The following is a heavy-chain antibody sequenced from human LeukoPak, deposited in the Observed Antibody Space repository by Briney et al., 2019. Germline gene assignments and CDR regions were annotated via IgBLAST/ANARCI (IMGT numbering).Heavy chain of an antibody. J-gene: IGHJ1*01. Sequence: SETLSLTXAVYGGSFSGYYWSWIRQPPGKGLEWIGEINHSGSTNYNPSLKSRVTISVDTSKNQFSLKLSSVTAADTAVYYCARGVGRRKEYFQHWGQGTLVTVSS. V-gene: IGHV4-34*01. CDR3: ARGVGRRKEYFQH. CDR2: INHSGST. D-gene: IGHD1-26*01. CDR1: GGSFSGYY.